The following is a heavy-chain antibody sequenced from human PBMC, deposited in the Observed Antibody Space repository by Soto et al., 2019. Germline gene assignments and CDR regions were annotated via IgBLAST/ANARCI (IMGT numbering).Heavy chain of an antibody. J-gene: IGHJ4*02. D-gene: IGHD3-16*01. CDR3: FRGGVTSRTFDY. V-gene: IGHV5-51*01. CDR2: IFPDDSDT. Sequence: GESLKISCKASGYIIKNYWIGWVRQMPGQGLEWMGIIFPDDSDTRYSPSFQGHVTISVDKSISTAYVHWSSLNASDSAIYYCFRGGVTSRTFDYWGQGTLVTVSS. CDR1: GYIIKNYW.